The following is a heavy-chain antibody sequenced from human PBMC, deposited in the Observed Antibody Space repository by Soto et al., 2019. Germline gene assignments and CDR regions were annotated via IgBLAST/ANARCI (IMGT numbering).Heavy chain of an antibody. CDR2: ISYDGSNK. V-gene: IGHV3-30-3*01. D-gene: IGHD1-1*01. J-gene: IGHJ6*02. CDR1: GFTFSSYA. Sequence: GGSLRLSCAASGFTFSSYAMHWVRQAPGKGLEWVAVISYDGSNKYYADSVKGRFTISRDNSKNTLYLQMNSLRAEDTAVYYCERDRLRYNLTDFHYYYYGMDVWGQGTTVTVSS. CDR3: ERDRLRYNLTDFHYYYYGMDV.